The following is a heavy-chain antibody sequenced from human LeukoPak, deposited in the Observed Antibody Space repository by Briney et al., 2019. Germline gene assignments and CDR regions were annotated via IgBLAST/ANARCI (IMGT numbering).Heavy chain of an antibody. CDR3: ARDRDGYAYSFDY. J-gene: IGHJ4*02. D-gene: IGHD5-24*01. CDR2: TYYTGSA. CDR1: GGSITSGSYH. Sequence: SETLSLTCTVSGGSITSGSYHWGWIRQSPGKGLEWIGNTYYTGSAYYRPSPQSRVSISVDTSKKEFSLKLTSVTAADTAVYYCARDRDGYAYSFDYWGQGTLVTVSS. V-gene: IGHV4-39*02.